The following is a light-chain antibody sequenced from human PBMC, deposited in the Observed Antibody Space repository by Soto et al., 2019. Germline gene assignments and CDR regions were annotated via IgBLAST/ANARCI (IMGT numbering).Light chain of an antibody. J-gene: IGKJ1*01. CDR3: HQYGSAPAWT. Sequence: EIVLTQSPGTLSLFPGERATLSCRASQSISSSYLAWYRQKPGQAPRLLIYGASSRATGIPDRFSGAGSATDCTLTISRLEPEDFAVYYCHQYGSAPAWTFGQGTKVEIK. V-gene: IGKV3-20*01. CDR1: QSISSSY. CDR2: GAS.